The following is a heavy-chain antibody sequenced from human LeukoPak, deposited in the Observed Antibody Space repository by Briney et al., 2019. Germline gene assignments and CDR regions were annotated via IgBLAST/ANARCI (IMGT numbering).Heavy chain of an antibody. D-gene: IGHD3-9*01. V-gene: IGHV3-48*03. Sequence: PGGSLRLSCAVSGLSFASYEMNGVGQAPGKGLEWVAHISSDGRVETYLASVRGPFTMSRDNANYLLVLQMNGLRAEHTAVYYCARDALNGPFVISIDDGGQGALVTAYS. CDR3: ARDALNGPFVISIDD. CDR2: ISSDGRVE. CDR1: GLSFASYE. J-gene: IGHJ4*02.